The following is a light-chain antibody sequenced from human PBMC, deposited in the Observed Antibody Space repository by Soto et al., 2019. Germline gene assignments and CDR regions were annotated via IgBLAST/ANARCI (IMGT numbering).Light chain of an antibody. CDR2: AAS. J-gene: IGKJ1*01. CDR3: QQSYHTSWT. V-gene: IGKV1-39*01. CDR1: QSIYTY. Sequence: DIQMTQSPSSLSASVGDRVTITCRATQSIYTYLSWYQQRPGKAPNLLIYAASSMISGVPSRFSGSGSGTDFTLTITSLRPEDFATYYCQQSYHTSWTFGQGTKVDI.